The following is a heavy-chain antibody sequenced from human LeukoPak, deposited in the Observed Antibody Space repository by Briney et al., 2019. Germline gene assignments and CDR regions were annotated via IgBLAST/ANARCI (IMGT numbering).Heavy chain of an antibody. CDR1: GGPIRTSGYS. V-gene: IGHV4-30-2*01. CDR2: IYHNGST. D-gene: IGHD3-10*01. J-gene: IGHJ3*02. CDR3: ARGGFGDVFDI. Sequence: SETLSLTCVVSGGPIRTSGYSWSWIRQPPGKGLEWIGYIYHNGSTYYNPSLDSRLTISIDKSRNQFSLRVDSVTAADTAVYYCARGGFGDVFDIWGQGTMVVVSS.